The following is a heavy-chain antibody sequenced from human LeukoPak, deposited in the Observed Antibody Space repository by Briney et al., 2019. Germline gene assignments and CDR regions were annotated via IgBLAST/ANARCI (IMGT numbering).Heavy chain of an antibody. Sequence: PGGSLRLSCAASGFTFSSYAMSWVRQAPGKGLEWVSAISGSGGSTYYADSVKGRFTISRDNTKNTLYLQMNSLRAEDTAVYYCAKEHIVVVPAAFGGPLDYWGQGTLVTVSS. V-gene: IGHV3-23*01. CDR1: GFTFSSYA. D-gene: IGHD2-2*01. J-gene: IGHJ4*02. CDR2: ISGSGGST. CDR3: AKEHIVVVPAAFGGPLDY.